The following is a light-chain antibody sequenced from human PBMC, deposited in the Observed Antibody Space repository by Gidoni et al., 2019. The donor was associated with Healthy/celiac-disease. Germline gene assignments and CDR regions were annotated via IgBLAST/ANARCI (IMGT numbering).Light chain of an antibody. CDR3: SSYTSNSLV. CDR1: SSDVGGYNY. CDR2: EVS. J-gene: IGLJ2*01. V-gene: IGLV2-14*01. Sequence: QSALTQPASVSGSPGQSITISCTGTSSDVGGYNYVSWYQQHPGKAPKLMIYEVSNRPSGVSNRFSGSKSGNTASLTISGLQAEDEAVYYCSSYTSNSLVFGGGTKLTVL.